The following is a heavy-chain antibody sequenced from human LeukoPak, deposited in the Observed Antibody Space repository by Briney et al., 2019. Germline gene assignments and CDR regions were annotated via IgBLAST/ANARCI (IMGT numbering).Heavy chain of an antibody. Sequence: PSETLSLTCTVSGGSISSYYWSWIRQPPGKGLEWIGYIYYSGSTNYNPSLKSRVTISVDTSKNQFSLKLSSVTAADTAVYYCARLIYCGGDCYSGGNWFDPWGQGTLVTVSS. CDR1: GGSISSYY. CDR3: ARLIYCGGDCYSGGNWFDP. J-gene: IGHJ5*02. V-gene: IGHV4-59*08. D-gene: IGHD2-21*02. CDR2: IYYSGST.